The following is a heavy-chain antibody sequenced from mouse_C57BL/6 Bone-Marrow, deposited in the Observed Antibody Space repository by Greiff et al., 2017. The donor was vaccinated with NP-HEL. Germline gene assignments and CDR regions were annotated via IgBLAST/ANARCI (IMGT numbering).Heavy chain of an antibody. CDR3: ARGSHYDYDDAMDY. CDR1: GYSFTGYF. V-gene: IGHV1-20*01. D-gene: IGHD2-4*01. CDR2: INPYNGDT. Sequence: VHVKQSGPELVKPGDSVKISCKASGYSFTGYFMNWVMQSHGKSLEWIGRINPYNGDTFYNQKFKGKATLTVDKSSSTAHMELRSLTSEDSAVYYCARGSHYDYDDAMDYWGQGTSVTVSS. J-gene: IGHJ4*01.